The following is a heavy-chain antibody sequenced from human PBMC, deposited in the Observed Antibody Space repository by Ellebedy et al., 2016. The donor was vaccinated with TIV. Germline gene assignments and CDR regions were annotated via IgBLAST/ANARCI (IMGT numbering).Heavy chain of an antibody. CDR2: FSGSGVST. CDR3: AKAPKYCRGTSCDSYHYYGMDV. CDR1: GFTFNLYA. J-gene: IGHJ6*02. Sequence: PGGSLRLSCAASGFTFNLYAMNWVRQAPGKGLEWVSAFSGSGVSTSYADSVKGRFTISRDNSKNTLYLQMNSLRAEDTAVYYCAKAPKYCRGTSCDSYHYYGMDVWGQGTTVTVSS. V-gene: IGHV3-23*01. D-gene: IGHD2-2*01.